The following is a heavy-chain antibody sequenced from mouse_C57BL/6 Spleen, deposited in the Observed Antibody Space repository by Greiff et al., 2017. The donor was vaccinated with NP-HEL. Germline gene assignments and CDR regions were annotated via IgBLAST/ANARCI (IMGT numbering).Heavy chain of an antibody. D-gene: IGHD2-5*01. J-gene: IGHJ2*01. Sequence: EVQGVESGGGLVKPGGSLKLSCAASGFTFSDYGMHWVRQAPETGLAWVAYISSGSSTLYSADPVTGRFTISRDNAKNTLFLQMTSLRSEDTAMYYCAREKTYYSNYVGYWGQGTTLTVSS. CDR1: GFTFSDYG. CDR2: ISSGSSTL. CDR3: AREKTYYSNYVGY. V-gene: IGHV5-17*01.